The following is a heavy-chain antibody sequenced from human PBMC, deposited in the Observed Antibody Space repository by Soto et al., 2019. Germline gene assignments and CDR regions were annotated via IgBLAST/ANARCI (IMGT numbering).Heavy chain of an antibody. CDR2: ISGSGGST. D-gene: IGHD3-22*01. V-gene: IGHV3-23*01. Sequence: GGSLRLSCAASGFTFSSYAMSWVRQAPGKGLEWVSAISGSGGSTYYADSVKGRFTISRDNSKNTLYLQMNSLRAEDTAVYYCAKDHDSSGYLTPKDYWGQGTLVTVSS. J-gene: IGHJ4*02. CDR3: AKDHDSSGYLTPKDY. CDR1: GFTFSSYA.